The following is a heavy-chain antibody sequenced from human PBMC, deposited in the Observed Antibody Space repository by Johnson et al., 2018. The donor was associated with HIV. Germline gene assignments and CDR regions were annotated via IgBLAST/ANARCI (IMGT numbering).Heavy chain of an antibody. V-gene: IGHV3-11*04. CDR2: IDSRGSII. J-gene: IGHJ3*02. Sequence: VQLVESGGGLVKPGGSLILSCVASGFTFSDYYMTWIRQAPGKGLEWVSYIDSRGSIIYSADSVQGRFTISRDDAKNSLYLQMNSLRAEDAAVYYCARSRDCSGGSCPDGFDIWGQGTKVIVSS. D-gene: IGHD2-15*01. CDR1: GFTFSDYY. CDR3: ARSRDCSGGSCPDGFDI.